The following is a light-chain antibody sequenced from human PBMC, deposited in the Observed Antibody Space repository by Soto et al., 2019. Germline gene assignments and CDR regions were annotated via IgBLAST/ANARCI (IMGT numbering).Light chain of an antibody. CDR1: SSDVGGYNY. CDR2: GVS. Sequence: QSVLTQPASVSGSPGQSITISCTGTSSDVGGYNYVSWYQQHPGKAPKLMIYGVSNRPSGVSNRFSGSKSGNTASLTISGLQAEDVADYYCSSYTSSATLYVFGTGTKLTVL. V-gene: IGLV2-14*01. J-gene: IGLJ1*01. CDR3: SSYTSSATLYV.